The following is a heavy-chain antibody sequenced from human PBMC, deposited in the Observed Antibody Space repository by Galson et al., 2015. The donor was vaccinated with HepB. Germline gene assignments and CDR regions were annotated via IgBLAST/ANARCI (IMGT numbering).Heavy chain of an antibody. V-gene: IGHV3-64D*06. CDR2: VSSDGGTT. Sequence: SLRLSCAASGFTFGHYAIHWVRQAPGKGLEYVSAVSSDGGTTYYADSVKGRFTISRDNSKNTLYLQMNSLRTEDTAAYYCVPNIVATISFDSWGQGTLVTVSS. CDR3: VPNIVATISFDS. J-gene: IGHJ4*02. CDR1: GFTFGHYA. D-gene: IGHD5-12*01.